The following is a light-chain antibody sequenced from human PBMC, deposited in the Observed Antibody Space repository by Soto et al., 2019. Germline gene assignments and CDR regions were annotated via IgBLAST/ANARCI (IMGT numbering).Light chain of an antibody. CDR3: LSYGGNNNYV. V-gene: IGLV2-8*01. CDR2: EVD. CDR1: SSDVGGYHY. Sequence: QSALTQPPSASESPGQSVTISCTGTSSDVGGYHYVYWYQHHPGRAPKLLIYEVDKRPPGVPGRFSGSKSGNTASLTVSGLQADDEADYYCLSYGGNNNYVFGTGTKLTVL. J-gene: IGLJ1*01.